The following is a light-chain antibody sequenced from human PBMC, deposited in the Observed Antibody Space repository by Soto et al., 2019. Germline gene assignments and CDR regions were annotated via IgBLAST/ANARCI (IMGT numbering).Light chain of an antibody. CDR3: MQALQTPIT. Sequence: DIVMTQSPLSLPVTPGEPASISCRSSQSLLHSNGYNYLDWYLQKPGQSPQLLICLGSNRASGVPDRFSGSGSCTDFTLKISRVEAEDVGVYYCMQALQTPITFGQGTRLEIK. V-gene: IGKV2-28*01. CDR1: QSLLHSNGYNY. J-gene: IGKJ5*01. CDR2: LGS.